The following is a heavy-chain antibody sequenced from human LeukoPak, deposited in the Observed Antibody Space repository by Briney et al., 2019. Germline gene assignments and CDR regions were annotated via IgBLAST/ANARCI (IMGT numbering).Heavy chain of an antibody. CDR1: GFIFSSYA. D-gene: IGHD6-19*01. J-gene: IGHJ4*02. Sequence: PGGSLRLSCAASGFIFSSYAMHWVRQAPGKGLEWVAVISYDGSNKYADSVKGRFTISRDNSKNTLYLQMNSLRAEDTAVYYCALNRGSGWYFRYWGQGTLVTVSS. CDR3: ALNRGSGWYFRY. V-gene: IGHV3-30*04. CDR2: ISYDGSNK.